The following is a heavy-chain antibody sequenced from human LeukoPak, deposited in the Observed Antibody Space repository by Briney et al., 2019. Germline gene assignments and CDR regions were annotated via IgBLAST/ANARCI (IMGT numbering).Heavy chain of an antibody. CDR2: ISAYNGNT. V-gene: IGHV1-18*01. D-gene: IGHD6-19*01. J-gene: IGHJ5*02. CDR1: GYTFTSYG. Sequence: GASVKVSCKASGYTFTSYGISWVRQAPGQGLEWMGWISAYNGNTNYAQKLQGRVTMTTDTSTSTAYMELRSLRSDDTAVYYCARDPGYSSGWYGGRGNWFDPWGQGTLVTVSS. CDR3: ARDPGYSSGWYGGRGNWFDP.